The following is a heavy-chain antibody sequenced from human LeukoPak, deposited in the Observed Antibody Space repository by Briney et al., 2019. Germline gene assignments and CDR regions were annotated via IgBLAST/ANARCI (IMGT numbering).Heavy chain of an antibody. J-gene: IGHJ3*02. Sequence: ASVKVSCKVSGYTLTELSMHWVRQAPGKGLEWMGGFDPEDGETIYAQKFQGRVTMTEDTSTDTAYMELSSLRSEDTAVYYCATDAGSVVVTAFAGGAFDIWGQGTMVTVSS. CDR2: FDPEDGET. V-gene: IGHV1-24*01. D-gene: IGHD2-21*02. CDR3: ATDAGSVVVTAFAGGAFDI. CDR1: GYTLTELS.